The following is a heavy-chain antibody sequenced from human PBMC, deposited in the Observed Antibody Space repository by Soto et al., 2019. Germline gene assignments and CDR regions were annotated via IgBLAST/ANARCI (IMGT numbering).Heavy chain of an antibody. Sequence: QVQLQESGPGLVKPSGTLSLTCAVSGGSISSSNWWSWVRQPPGKGLEWIGEIYHSGSTNYNPSRKSRVSISVAKSTNQFSRKLSSVAAADTAVYYCARVSGSYYYGMDVWGQGTTVTGSS. D-gene: IGHD1-26*01. CDR3: ARVSGSYYYGMDV. CDR2: IYHSGST. CDR1: GGSISSSNW. V-gene: IGHV4-4*02. J-gene: IGHJ6*02.